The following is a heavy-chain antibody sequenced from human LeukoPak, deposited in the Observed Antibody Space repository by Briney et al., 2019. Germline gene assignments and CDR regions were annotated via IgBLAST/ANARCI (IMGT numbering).Heavy chain of an antibody. Sequence: TGGSLRLSCAASGFTFSTYSMNWVRQAPGKGLEWVSSISSSSSYIYYGDSVKGRFTISRDNAKNSLYLQMNSLRAEDTAVYYCARDGAVTNGRYFDYWGQGTLVTVSS. CDR2: ISSSSSYI. D-gene: IGHD4-17*01. CDR1: GFTFSTYS. V-gene: IGHV3-21*01. J-gene: IGHJ4*02. CDR3: ARDGAVTNGRYFDY.